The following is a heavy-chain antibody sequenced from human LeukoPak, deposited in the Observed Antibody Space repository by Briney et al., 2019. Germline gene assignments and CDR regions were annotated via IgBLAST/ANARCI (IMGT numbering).Heavy chain of an antibody. Sequence: ASVKVSCKASGYTFTSYDINWVRQATAQGLEWMGWMNPNSGKTGYAQKFQGRVAMTRNTSISTAYMELSSLRSEDTAVYYCARYGSAVHDYGDYVAEDYWGQGTLVTVSS. CDR3: ARYGSAVHDYGDYVAEDY. CDR1: GYTFTSYD. CDR2: MNPNSGKT. D-gene: IGHD4-17*01. J-gene: IGHJ4*02. V-gene: IGHV1-8*01.